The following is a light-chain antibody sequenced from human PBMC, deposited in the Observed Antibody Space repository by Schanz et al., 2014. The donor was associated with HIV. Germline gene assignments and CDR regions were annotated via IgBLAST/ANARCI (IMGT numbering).Light chain of an antibody. CDR2: GAS. Sequence: EIVLTQSPGTLSLSPGEGATLSCRASQSVSSSYLAWYRQNPGQAPRLLIYGASSRATGIPDRFSGSGSRRDFTLTISRVEPEDFAVYYCQQYSSSPLTFGGGTKVEIK. J-gene: IGKJ4*01. CDR3: QQYSSSPLT. V-gene: IGKV3-20*01. CDR1: QSVSSSY.